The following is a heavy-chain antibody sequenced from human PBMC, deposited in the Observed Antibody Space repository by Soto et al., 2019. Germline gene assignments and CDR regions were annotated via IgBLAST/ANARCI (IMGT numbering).Heavy chain of an antibody. CDR1: GFTFSDYY. V-gene: IGHV3-11*06. CDR2: ISSSSSYT. J-gene: IGHJ6*02. Sequence: QVQLVESGGGLVKPGGSLRLSCAASGFTFSDYYMSWIRQAPGKGLEWVSYISSSSSYTNYADSVKGRFTISRDNAKNSLSLQMNSPRAEDTAVYYCARDKGRGGMDVWGQGTTVTVSS. CDR3: ARDKGRGGMDV. D-gene: IGHD3-10*01.